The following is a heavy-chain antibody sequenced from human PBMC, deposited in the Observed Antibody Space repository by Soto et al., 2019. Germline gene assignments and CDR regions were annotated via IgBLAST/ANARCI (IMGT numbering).Heavy chain of an antibody. J-gene: IGHJ2*01. CDR1: GFIFSDHF. CDR3: ASPEVVGSARDRYFDF. D-gene: IGHD2-2*01. Sequence: EVQLVESGGGLVQPGGSLRLSCVASGFIFSDHFMDWVRQSPGKGLEWVGRIKTKAISYTTQYAASVKGRFTVSRDDSRNSFYLQMDSLKTEDTAVYYCASPEVVGSARDRYFDFWGRDTLVTVSS. V-gene: IGHV3-72*01. CDR2: IKTKAISYTT.